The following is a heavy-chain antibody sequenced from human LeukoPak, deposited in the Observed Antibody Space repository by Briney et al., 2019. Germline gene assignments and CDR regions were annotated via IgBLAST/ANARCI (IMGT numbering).Heavy chain of an antibody. Sequence: PGGSLRLSCAASGFTFSSYEMNWVRQAPGKGLEWVSAISGSGGSTYYADSVKGRFTISRDNSKNTLYLQMNSLRAEDTAVYYCGMTTVTKVDYWGQGTLVTVSS. CDR2: ISGSGGST. J-gene: IGHJ4*02. D-gene: IGHD4-17*01. CDR3: GMTTVTKVDY. V-gene: IGHV3-23*01. CDR1: GFTFSSYE.